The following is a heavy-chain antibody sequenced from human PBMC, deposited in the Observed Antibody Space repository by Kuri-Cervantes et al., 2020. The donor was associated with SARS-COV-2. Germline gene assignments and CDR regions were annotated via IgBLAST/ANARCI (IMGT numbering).Heavy chain of an antibody. CDR2: ISWNSGSI. CDR1: GFTFDDYA. D-gene: IGHD6-13*01. V-gene: IGHV3-9*01. Sequence: GGSLRLSCAASGFTFDDYAMHWVRQAPGKGLEWVSGISWNSGSIGYADSVKGRFTISRDNAKNSLYLQMNSLRAEDTALYYCAKGQAPGIAAAGTPPSAYMDVWGKGTTVTVSS. J-gene: IGHJ6*03. CDR3: AKGQAPGIAAAGTPPSAYMDV.